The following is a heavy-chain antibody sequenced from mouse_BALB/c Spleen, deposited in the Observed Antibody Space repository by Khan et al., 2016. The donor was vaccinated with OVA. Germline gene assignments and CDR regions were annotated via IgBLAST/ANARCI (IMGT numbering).Heavy chain of an antibody. Sequence: EVELVESGGGFVKPGGSLNLSCAASGFAFSSYDMSWVRQTPEKRLEWVATISTGCSYLFYPDSVKGRFTISRDIAWNTLYLEMSSLRSEDTALYYCARTSYYGNPWFTYWGPGTLVTVSA. D-gene: IGHD2-10*01. CDR1: GFAFSSYD. V-gene: IGHV5-9*02. CDR3: ARTSYYGNPWFTY. CDR2: ISTGCSYL. J-gene: IGHJ3*01.